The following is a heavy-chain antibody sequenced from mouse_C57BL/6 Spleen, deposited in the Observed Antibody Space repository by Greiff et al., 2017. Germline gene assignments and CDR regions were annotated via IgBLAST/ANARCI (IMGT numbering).Heavy chain of an antibody. CDR2: IDPSDSYT. V-gene: IGHV1-69*01. CDR1: GYTFTSYW. Sequence: VQLQQPGAELVMPGASVKLSCKASGYTFTSYWMHWVKQRPGQGLEWIGEIDPSDSYTNYNQKFKGKSTFTVDKSSSTAYMQLSSLTSADSAVYYCARAATVVVRYFDVWGTGTTVTVSS. CDR3: ARAATVVVRYFDV. J-gene: IGHJ1*03. D-gene: IGHD1-1*01.